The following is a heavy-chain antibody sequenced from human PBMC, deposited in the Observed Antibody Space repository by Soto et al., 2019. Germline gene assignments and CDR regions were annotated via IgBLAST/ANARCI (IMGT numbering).Heavy chain of an antibody. CDR3: ALPKNTLGWYNF. J-gene: IGHJ4*02. V-gene: IGHV1-46*01. Sequence: QVQVVQSGAEVKKPGASVKVSCKTSGYTFINYHVHWVRQAPGQRLEWMGAINPNGGSTTYAQHLQGRITMTSDASTSTVYMDLSSLRSDDTAVYYCALPKNTLGWYNFWGQGSLVTVS. CDR2: INPNGGST. D-gene: IGHD6-19*01. CDR1: GYTFINYH.